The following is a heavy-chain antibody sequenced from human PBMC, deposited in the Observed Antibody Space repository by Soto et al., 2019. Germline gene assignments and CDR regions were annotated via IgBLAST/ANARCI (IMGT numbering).Heavy chain of an antibody. CDR3: AAQRGGGGY. D-gene: IGHD6-25*01. J-gene: IGHJ4*02. CDR1: GFTVSNNY. V-gene: IGHV3-53*01. Sequence: EVQLVESGGGLIQPGGSLRLSCAVSGFTVSNNYMSWVRQAPGKGLEGVSVIYSGGYTAYGDSVKGRFTISRDNSKNTLYIQKKRPGAAAPAVFFWAAQRGGGGYWGQGTLVTVSS. CDR2: IYSGGYT.